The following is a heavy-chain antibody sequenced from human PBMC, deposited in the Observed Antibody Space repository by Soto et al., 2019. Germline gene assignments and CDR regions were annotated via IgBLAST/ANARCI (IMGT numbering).Heavy chain of an antibody. Sequence: SVKGSCKASGFNFRTTAVQWVRQARGQRLEWIGWIVVGSGNTNYAQNFQERVTITRDMSTSTAYSDVSRLRSEDTAVYYCAADPYYYDSSDYYSFDQWGQGTLVTVSS. CDR1: GFNFRTTA. J-gene: IGHJ4*02. V-gene: IGHV1-58*01. D-gene: IGHD3-22*01. CDR3: AADPYYYDSSDYYSFDQ. CDR2: IVVGSGNT.